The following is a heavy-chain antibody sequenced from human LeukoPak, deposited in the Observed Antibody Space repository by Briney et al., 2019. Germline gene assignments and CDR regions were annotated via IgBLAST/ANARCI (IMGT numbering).Heavy chain of an antibody. V-gene: IGHV3-23*01. CDR1: GFTISTYA. D-gene: IGHD5-24*01. Sequence: PGGSLRLSCAASGFTISTYAMTWVRQAPGKRLEWVSSITSSGATTYYADSVKGRFTISRDISKNTLYLQMNSLTAEDSAVYYCAKEFIAGDGHVDCDSWGQGTLVTVSS. J-gene: IGHJ4*02. CDR2: ITSSGATT. CDR3: AKEFIAGDGHVDCDS.